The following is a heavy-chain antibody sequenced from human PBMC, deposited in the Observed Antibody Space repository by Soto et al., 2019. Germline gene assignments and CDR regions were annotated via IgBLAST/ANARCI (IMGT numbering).Heavy chain of an antibody. V-gene: IGHV3-21*01. J-gene: IGHJ4*02. CDR2: ITSSSSYI. Sequence: GGSLRLSCAASGFTFILYSMIWVRQAPGKGLEWVASITSSSSYIYYEDSLKGRFTISRDNAKNSLFLQLDSLRAEDTAVYFCVRARSTDSRPDYWGQGTLVTVSS. D-gene: IGHD3-22*01. CDR3: VRARSTDSRPDY. CDR1: GFTFILYS.